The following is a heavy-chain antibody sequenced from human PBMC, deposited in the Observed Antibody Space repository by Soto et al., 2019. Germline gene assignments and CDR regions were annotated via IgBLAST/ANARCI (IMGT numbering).Heavy chain of an antibody. D-gene: IGHD4-17*01. CDR3: ARPDRGDYYYYGLGV. J-gene: IGHJ6*02. V-gene: IGHV3-21*01. Sequence: GSLRLSFEASGFTVSTFSMNWVRQAPGKGLEYVSVISSSIGYIYYADSVKGRFTVSRDNARNTLFLQMSGLREEDTAVYYCARPDRGDYYYYGLGVWGQGTTVTVSS. CDR1: GFTVSTFS. CDR2: ISSSIGYI.